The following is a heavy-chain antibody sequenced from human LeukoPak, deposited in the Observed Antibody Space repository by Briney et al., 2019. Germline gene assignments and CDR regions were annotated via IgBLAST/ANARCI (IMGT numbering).Heavy chain of an antibody. CDR3: TRDPDA. V-gene: IGHV3-66*01. J-gene: IGHJ5*02. CDR1: GFTVSNYY. CDR2: VYSGGET. Sequence: GGSLRLSCAASGFTVSNYYMSWVRKAPGKGLEWVSVVYSGGETHHSDSVKGRFTLSRDISKSTLYLQVNSLRPEDTAVYYCTRDPDAWGQGTLVTVSS.